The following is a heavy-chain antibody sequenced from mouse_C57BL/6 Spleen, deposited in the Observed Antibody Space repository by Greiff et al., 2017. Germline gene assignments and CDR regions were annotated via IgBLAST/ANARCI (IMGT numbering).Heavy chain of an antibody. D-gene: IGHD1-1*01. CDR3: ARCDTTVVADYYAMDY. CDR1: GYTFTSYG. Sequence: VQLQESGAELARPGASVKLSCKASGYTFTSYGISWVKQRTGQGLEWIGEIYPRSGNTYYNEKFKGKATLTADKSSSTAYMGLRSLTSEDSAVYFCARCDTTVVADYYAMDYWGQGTSVTVSS. V-gene: IGHV1-81*01. J-gene: IGHJ4*01. CDR2: IYPRSGNT.